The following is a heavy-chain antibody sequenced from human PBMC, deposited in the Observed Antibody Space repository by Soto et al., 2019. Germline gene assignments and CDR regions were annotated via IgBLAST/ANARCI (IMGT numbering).Heavy chain of an antibody. V-gene: IGHV4-61*01. J-gene: IGHJ4*02. Sequence: KPSETLSLTCTVSGGSVSSGSYYWSWIRQPPGKGLEWIGYIYYSGSTNYNPSLKSRVTISVDTSKNQFSLKLSSVTAADTAVYYCAREAQLGYSYGSDYFDYWCQGTFLSVSS. CDR2: IYYSGST. CDR1: GGSVSSGSYY. CDR3: AREAQLGYSYGSDYFDY. D-gene: IGHD5-18*01.